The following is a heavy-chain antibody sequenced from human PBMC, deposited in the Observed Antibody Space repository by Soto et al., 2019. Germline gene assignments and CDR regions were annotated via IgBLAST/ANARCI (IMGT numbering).Heavy chain of an antibody. CDR1: GYTFINYD. CDR2: MNPGSGKT. V-gene: IGHV1-8*02. CDR3: ARMASSGTLNWFDP. Sequence: ASVKVAGKASGYTFINYDIGWVRQATGQGLEWMGWMNPGSGKTGYANKFQGRVTMTRGASTSTAHLELSSLTSEDTAVYYCARMASSGTLNWFDPWGQGTLVTVSS. J-gene: IGHJ5*02.